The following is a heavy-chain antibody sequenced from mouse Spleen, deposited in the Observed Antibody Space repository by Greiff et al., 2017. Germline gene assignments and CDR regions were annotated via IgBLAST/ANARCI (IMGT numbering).Heavy chain of an antibody. CDR1: GFNIKDTY. CDR2: IDPANGNT. Sequence: EVKLVESGAELVKPGASVKLSCTASGFNIKDTYMRWVKQRPEQGLEWIGRIDPANGNTKYAPKFQGKATITADTSSNTAYLQLSSLTSEDTAIYYCARDSKAAYWGQGTLVTVSA. J-gene: IGHJ3*01. V-gene: IGHV14-3*01. D-gene: IGHD2-5*01. CDR3: ARDSKAAY.